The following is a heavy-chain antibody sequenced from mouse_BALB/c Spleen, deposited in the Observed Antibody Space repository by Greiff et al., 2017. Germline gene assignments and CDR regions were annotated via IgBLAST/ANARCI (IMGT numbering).Heavy chain of an antibody. Sequence: VQLQQSGAELVKPGASVKLSCTASGFNIKDTYMHWVKQRPEQGLEWIGRIDPANGNTKYDPKFQGKATITADTSSNTAYLQLSSLTSEDTAVYYCARWDYRYDGLAYWGQGTLVTVSA. J-gene: IGHJ3*01. D-gene: IGHD2-14*01. V-gene: IGHV14-3*02. CDR1: GFNIKDTY. CDR2: IDPANGNT. CDR3: ARWDYRYDGLAY.